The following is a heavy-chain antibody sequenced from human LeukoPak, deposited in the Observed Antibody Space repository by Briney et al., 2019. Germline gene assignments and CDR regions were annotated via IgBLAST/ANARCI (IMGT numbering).Heavy chain of an antibody. CDR3: ARDARGAAAADDPFDI. CDR2: INPNNGAT. CDR1: GYTFTGYY. J-gene: IGHJ3*02. Sequence: ASVKVSCKASGYTFTGYYIHWVRQVPEQGLEWMGRINPNNGATNYAQKLQGRVTITGDTSISTAYMELSSLRSDDTAVYYCARDARGAAAADDPFDIWGQGTMVTVSS. D-gene: IGHD6-13*01. V-gene: IGHV1-2*06.